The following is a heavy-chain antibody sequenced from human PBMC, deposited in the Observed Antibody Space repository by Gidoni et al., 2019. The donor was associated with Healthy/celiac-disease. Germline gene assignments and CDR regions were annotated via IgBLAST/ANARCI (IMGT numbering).Heavy chain of an antibody. Sequence: QVQLVQSGAEVTKPGSSVKVSCKASAGTFSSYAISWVRQAPGQGLEWMGGIIPIFGTANYAQKCQGRVTITADESTSTAYMELSSLRSEDTAVYYCARNNYYPHCSSTSCIRYGMDVWGQGTTVTVSS. J-gene: IGHJ6*02. D-gene: IGHD2-2*01. V-gene: IGHV1-69*01. CDR1: AGTFSSYA. CDR3: ARNNYYPHCSSTSCIRYGMDV. CDR2: IIPIFGTA.